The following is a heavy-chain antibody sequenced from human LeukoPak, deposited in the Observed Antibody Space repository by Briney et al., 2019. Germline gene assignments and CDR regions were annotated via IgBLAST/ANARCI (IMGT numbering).Heavy chain of an antibody. J-gene: IGHJ4*02. CDR3: ARVYAARLGPLFDY. D-gene: IGHD3-16*01. CDR1: GGSISSYY. V-gene: IGHV4-59*01. Sequence: SETLSLTCTVSGGSISSYYWSWIRQPPGKGLEWIGYIYYSGGTNYNPSLKSRVTISVDTSKNQFSLKLSSVTAADTAVYYCARVYAARLGPLFDYWGQGTLVTVSS. CDR2: IYYSGGT.